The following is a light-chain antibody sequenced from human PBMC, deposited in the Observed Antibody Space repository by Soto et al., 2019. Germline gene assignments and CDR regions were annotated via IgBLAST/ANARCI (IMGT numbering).Light chain of an antibody. J-gene: IGLJ1*01. Sequence: QSVLTQPASVSGSPGQSITISCTGTSSDVGFSNFISWYQQHPGKAPKLLISDVIDRPSGVSDRFSGSKSGNTASLTISGLQAEDEAEYYCSSFRCTNTDVFGTGTSVTVL. CDR1: SSDVGFSNF. V-gene: IGLV2-14*03. CDR2: DVI. CDR3: SSFRCTNTDV.